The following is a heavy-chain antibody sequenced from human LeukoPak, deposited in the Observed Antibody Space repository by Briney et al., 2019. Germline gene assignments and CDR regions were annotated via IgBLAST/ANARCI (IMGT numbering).Heavy chain of an antibody. D-gene: IGHD3-22*01. J-gene: IGHJ4*02. CDR2: ISGSGGST. V-gene: IGHV3-23*01. Sequence: GGSLRLSCAASGFTFSSYAMSWVRQAPGKGLEWVSAISGSGGSTYYADSVKGRFTISRDDSKNTLYLQMNSLRAEDTAVYYCARDRGAYYYDTGYWGQGILVTVSS. CDR1: GFTFSSYA. CDR3: ARDRGAYYYDTGY.